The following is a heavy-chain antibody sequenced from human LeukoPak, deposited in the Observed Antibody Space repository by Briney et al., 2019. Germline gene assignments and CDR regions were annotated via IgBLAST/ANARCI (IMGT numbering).Heavy chain of an antibody. J-gene: IGHJ4*02. D-gene: IGHD5-12*01. CDR3: AKHPPYSGYDYGHPWIDY. CDR2: ISGSGGST. Sequence: GGSLRLSCAASGFTVSSNYMSWVRQAPWKGLEWVSAISGSGGSTYYADSVKGRFTISRDNSKNTLYLQMNSLRAEDTAVYYCAKHPPYSGYDYGHPWIDYWGQGTLVTVSS. V-gene: IGHV3-23*01. CDR1: GFTVSSNY.